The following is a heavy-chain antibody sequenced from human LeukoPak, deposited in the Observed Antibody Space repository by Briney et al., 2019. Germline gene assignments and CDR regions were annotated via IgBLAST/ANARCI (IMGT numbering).Heavy chain of an antibody. D-gene: IGHD4-23*01. CDR3: ARANGGGDFDY. Sequence: ASVKVSCKASGYTFTCYYMHWVRQAPGQGLEWMGWINPNSGGTNYAQKFQGRVTMTRDTSISTAYMELSRPRSDDTAVYYCARANGGGDFDYWGQGTLVTVSS. CDR2: INPNSGGT. CDR1: GYTFTCYY. V-gene: IGHV1-2*02. J-gene: IGHJ4*02.